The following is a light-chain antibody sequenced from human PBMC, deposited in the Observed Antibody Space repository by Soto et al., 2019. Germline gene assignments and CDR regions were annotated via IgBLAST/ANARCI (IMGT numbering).Light chain of an antibody. V-gene: IGLV7-46*01. Sequence: QAVVTQEPSLTVSPGGTVTLTCGSSTGAVTSGHWPSWFQQRPGQAPRTLIHATSNKHSWTPARFSGSLLVGKAALTLSGAQPEDEADYYCLLSYSGDREVFGGGTKLTVL. CDR3: LLSYSGDREV. CDR1: TGAVTSGHW. J-gene: IGLJ2*01. CDR2: ATS.